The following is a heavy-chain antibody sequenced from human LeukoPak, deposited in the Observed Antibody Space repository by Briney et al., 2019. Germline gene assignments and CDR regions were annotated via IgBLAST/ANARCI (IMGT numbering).Heavy chain of an antibody. D-gene: IGHD3-10*01. CDR1: GFTFTSYG. Sequence: GGSLRLSSAASGFTFTSYGMHWVRQAPGKGLEWVAVIWYDGSNKYYADSVKGRFTISRDNSKNTLYLQMNSLRAEDTAVYYCARDRGLGNFDYWGQGTLVTVSS. CDR3: ARDRGLGNFDY. J-gene: IGHJ4*02. V-gene: IGHV3-33*01. CDR2: IWYDGSNK.